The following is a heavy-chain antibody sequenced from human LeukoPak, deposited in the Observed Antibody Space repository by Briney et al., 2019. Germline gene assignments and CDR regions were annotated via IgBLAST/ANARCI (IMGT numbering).Heavy chain of an antibody. J-gene: IGHJ4*02. Sequence: SETLSLTCTVSGGSINNYYWSWIRQPPGKGLEWIGNIFYSGTTNYNPSLKSRVTVSVDTSKNQFSLKLSSVTAADTAVYYCARGGNYGDYDGYFDYWGQGTLVTVSS. CDR2: IFYSGTT. CDR3: ARGGNYGDYDGYFDY. CDR1: GGSINNYY. D-gene: IGHD4-17*01. V-gene: IGHV4-59*08.